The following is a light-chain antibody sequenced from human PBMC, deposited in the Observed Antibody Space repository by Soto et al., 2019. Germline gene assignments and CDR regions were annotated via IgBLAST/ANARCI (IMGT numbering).Light chain of an antibody. Sequence: QSALTQPASVSGSPGQSITISCTGTSSDVGNYNLVSWYQQYPGKAPQLIIYDVTKRPLGVSDRFSGSKSGFTASLTISGLPPEDEADYYCCSYAGTSAFVIFGGGTKLTVL. CDR3: CSYAGTSAFVI. V-gene: IGLV2-23*02. J-gene: IGLJ2*01. CDR1: SSDVGNYNL. CDR2: DVT.